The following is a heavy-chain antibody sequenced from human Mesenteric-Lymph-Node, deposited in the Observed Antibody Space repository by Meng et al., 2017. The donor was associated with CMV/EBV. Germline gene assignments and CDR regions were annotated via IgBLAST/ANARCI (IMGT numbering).Heavy chain of an antibody. Sequence: TVPVASVTSVCSYWTWIRPPPGKGLEWIGYVYYTGGTNSNPSLKSRVTILVDTSKNQFSLKLNSMTAADTAVYYCARERRSVARFDPWGQGILVTVSS. CDR2: VYYTGGT. J-gene: IGHJ5*02. CDR1: VASVTSVCSY. V-gene: IGHV4-61*01. CDR3: ARERRSVARFDP.